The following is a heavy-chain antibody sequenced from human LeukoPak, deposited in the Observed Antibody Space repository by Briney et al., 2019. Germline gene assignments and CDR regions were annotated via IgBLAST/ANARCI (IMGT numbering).Heavy chain of an antibody. D-gene: IGHD1-26*01. J-gene: IGHJ4*02. CDR3: ATLHRLSGSTYYFDY. V-gene: IGHV4-59*01. CDR2: IYYSGST. Sequence: SETLSLTCTVSGGFISSYYWSWIRQPPGKGLEWIGYIYYSGSTNYNPSLKSRVTISVDTSKNQFSLKLSSVTAADTAVYYCATLHRLSGSTYYFDYWGQGTLVTVSS. CDR1: GGFISSYY.